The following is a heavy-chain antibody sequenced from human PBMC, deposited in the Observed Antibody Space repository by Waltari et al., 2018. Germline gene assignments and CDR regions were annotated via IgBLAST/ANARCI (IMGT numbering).Heavy chain of an antibody. J-gene: IGHJ4*02. D-gene: IGHD4-17*01. V-gene: IGHV3-30*02. Sequence: QGQLGEDGGGVVEQGGSVRRSCVEAWFRFGYYGMPWVRQAPGKGLEWVAFIRFDGSLKDYTDSVSGRFTISRDNSKDTLSLQMDSLRAEDTAVYYCARDLTPKQDDYAFDYWGQGALVTVSS. CDR2: IRFDGSLK. CDR3: ARDLTPKQDDYAFDY. CDR1: WFRFGYYG.